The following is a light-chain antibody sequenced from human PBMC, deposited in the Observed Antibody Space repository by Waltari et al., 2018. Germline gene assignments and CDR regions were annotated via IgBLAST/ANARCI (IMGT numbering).Light chain of an antibody. V-gene: IGLV2-8*01. CDR2: EVS. Sequence: QSALTQPPSASGSPGQSVTISCTGTSSDVGGYNYVPWYQQHPGKAPKLMIYEVSKRPSGVPDRFSGSKSGNTASLTVSGLQAEDEAEYYCSSYAGSPQVVFGGGTKLTVL. CDR1: SSDVGGYNY. J-gene: IGLJ2*01. CDR3: SSYAGSPQVV.